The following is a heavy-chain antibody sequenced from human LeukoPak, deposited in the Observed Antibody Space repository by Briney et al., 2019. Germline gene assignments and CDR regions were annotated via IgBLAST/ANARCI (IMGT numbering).Heavy chain of an antibody. J-gene: IGHJ5*02. CDR3: ARDRSGTYDNWLDP. Sequence: ASVKVSCKASGYTFTGYYMHWVRQAPGQGLEWMGWINPNSGGTNYAQKFQDKVTMTRDTSISTAYMEVSRLRSDDTAVYYCARDRSGTYDNWLDPWGQGTLVIVSS. V-gene: IGHV1-2*02. CDR2: INPNSGGT. CDR1: GYTFTGYY. D-gene: IGHD1-26*01.